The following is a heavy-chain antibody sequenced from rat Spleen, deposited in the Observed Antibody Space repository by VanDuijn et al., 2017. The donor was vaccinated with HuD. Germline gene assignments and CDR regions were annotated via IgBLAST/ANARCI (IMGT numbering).Heavy chain of an antibody. CDR3: TPYEGGSAY. CDR2: ITDTGGST. V-gene: IGHV5-31*01. Sequence: EVKLVESGGGLVQPGSSLKLSCAASGFIFSDFWMTWIRQAPGKGLEWVASITDTGGSTYYPDSVKGRFTISRNNAQSTLYLQMNSLRSEDTATYYCTPYEGGSAYWGQGTLVTVSS. D-gene: IGHD1-12*01. J-gene: IGHJ3*01. CDR1: GFIFSDFW.